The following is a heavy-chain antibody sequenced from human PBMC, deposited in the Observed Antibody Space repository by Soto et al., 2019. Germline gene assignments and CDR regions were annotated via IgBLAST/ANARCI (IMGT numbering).Heavy chain of an antibody. CDR2: IWYDGSNK. Sequence: QVQLVESGGGVVQPGRSLRLSCAASGFTFSSYGMHWVRQAPGKGLEWVAVIWYDGSNKYYADSVKGRFTISRDNSKNTLYLQMNSLRAEDTAVYYCARDIQWELIDYWGQGTLVTVSS. CDR3: ARDIQWELIDY. V-gene: IGHV3-33*01. J-gene: IGHJ4*02. D-gene: IGHD1-26*01. CDR1: GFTFSSYG.